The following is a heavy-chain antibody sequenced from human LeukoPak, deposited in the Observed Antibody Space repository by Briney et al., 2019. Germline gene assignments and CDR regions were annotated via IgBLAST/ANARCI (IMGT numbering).Heavy chain of an antibody. D-gene: IGHD3-9*01. J-gene: IGHJ5*02. V-gene: IGHV4-39*01. CDR3: ARSFRYFDWLVMDGGPNWFDP. Sequence: PSETLSLTCTVSGGSISSSSYYWGWLRQPPGKGLEWIVSIFYSGSTYYNPSLKSRITISVDTSQNQFSLKLSSVTAADTAVYYCARSFRYFDWLVMDGGPNWFDPWGQGTWVSVSS. CDR2: IFYSGST. CDR1: GGSISSSSYY.